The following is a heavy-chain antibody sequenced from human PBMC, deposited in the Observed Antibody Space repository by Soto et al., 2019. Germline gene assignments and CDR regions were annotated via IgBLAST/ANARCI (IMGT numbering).Heavy chain of an antibody. J-gene: IGHJ4*02. Sequence: SCKASGYTFTSYGISWIRQPPGKGLEWIGFIYYSGSTNYNPSLKSRVTISVDTSKNQFSLQLSSVTAADTAVYYCARGRNGLVLYWGQGTLVTVSS. CDR1: GYTFTSYG. CDR3: ARGRNGLVLY. D-gene: IGHD3-9*01. CDR2: IYYSGST. V-gene: IGHV4-59*01.